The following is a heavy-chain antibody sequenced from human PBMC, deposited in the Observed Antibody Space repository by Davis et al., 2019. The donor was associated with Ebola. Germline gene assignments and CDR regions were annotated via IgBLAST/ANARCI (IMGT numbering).Heavy chain of an antibody. CDR3: ASLYYDFWSGGYYYYGMDV. CDR1: GGSISSSSYY. V-gene: IGHV4-39*01. D-gene: IGHD3-3*01. CDR2: IYYSGST. Sequence: SETLSLTCTVSGGSISSSSYYWGWIRQPPGKGLEWIGSIYYSGSTYYNPSLKSRVTISVDTSKNQFSLKLSSVTAADTAVYYCASLYYDFWSGGYYYYGMDVWGQGTTVTVS. J-gene: IGHJ6*02.